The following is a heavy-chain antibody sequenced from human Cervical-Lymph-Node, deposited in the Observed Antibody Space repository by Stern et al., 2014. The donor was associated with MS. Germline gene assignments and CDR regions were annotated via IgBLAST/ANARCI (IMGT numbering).Heavy chain of an antibody. Sequence: MQLVQSGSELKKPGASVKVSCKASGYTFTSYAINWVRQAPGQGLEWMGWINTNTGNPSYAQGFTGRFVFSLDTSVNTAYLQINSLRANDTAMYYCSSGLYSSSSPVPWGQGTLVTVSS. CDR2: INTNTGNP. CDR3: SSGLYSSSSPVP. D-gene: IGHD6-6*01. CDR1: GYTFTSYA. J-gene: IGHJ5*02. V-gene: IGHV7-4-1*02.